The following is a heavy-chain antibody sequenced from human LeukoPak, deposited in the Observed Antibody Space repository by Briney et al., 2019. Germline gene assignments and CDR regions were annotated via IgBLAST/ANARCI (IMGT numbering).Heavy chain of an antibody. CDR2: IYYSGST. CDR1: GGSITTYY. Sequence: SETLSLTCAVSGGSITTYYWSWIRQSAGKGLEWIGSIYYSGSTYYNPSPKSRVTISVDTSKNQFSLKLSSVTAADTAVYYCAREYPEYYYDSSGFIDYWGQGTLVTVSS. J-gene: IGHJ4*02. D-gene: IGHD3-22*01. CDR3: AREYPEYYYDSSGFIDY. V-gene: IGHV4-4*07.